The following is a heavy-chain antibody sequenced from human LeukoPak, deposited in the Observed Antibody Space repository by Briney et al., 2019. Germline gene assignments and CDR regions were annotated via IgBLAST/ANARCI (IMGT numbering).Heavy chain of an antibody. CDR1: GGSISSGSYY. D-gene: IGHD5-18*01. CDR2: TYTSGST. CDR3: ARDLIQLWLGGYYYYMDV. V-gene: IGHV4-61*02. J-gene: IGHJ6*03. Sequence: SQTLSLTCTVSGGSISSGSYYWSWIRQPAGKGLEWIGRTYTSGSTNYNPSLKSRVTISVDTSKNQFSLKLSSVTAADTAVYYCARDLIQLWLGGYYYYMDVWGKGTTVTVSS.